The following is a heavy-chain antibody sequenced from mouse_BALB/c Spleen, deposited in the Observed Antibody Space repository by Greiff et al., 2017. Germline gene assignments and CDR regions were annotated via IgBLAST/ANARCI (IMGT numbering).Heavy chain of an antibody. CDR2: INPSSGYT. D-gene: IGHD2-14*01. CDR3: ATYRYDYAMDY. CDR1: GYTFTSYT. J-gene: IGHJ4*01. V-gene: IGHV1-4*01. Sequence: QVQLKESGAELARPGASVKMSCKASGYTFTSYTMHWVKQRPGQGLEWIGYINPSSGYTNYNQKFKDKATLTADKSSSTAYMQLSSLTSEDSAVYYCATYRYDYAMDYWGQGTSVTVSS.